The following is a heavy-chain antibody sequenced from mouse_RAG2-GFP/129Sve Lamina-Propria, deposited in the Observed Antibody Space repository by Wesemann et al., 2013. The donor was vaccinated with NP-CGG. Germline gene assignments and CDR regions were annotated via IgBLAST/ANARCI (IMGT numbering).Heavy chain of an antibody. V-gene: IGHV1-7*01. CDR2: INPSSGYT. CDR1: GYTFTSYW. J-gene: IGHJ2*01. Sequence: SVKLSCKASGYTFTSYWMHWVKQRPGQGLEWIGYINPSSGYTKYNQKFKDKATLTADKSSSTAYMQLSSLTYEDSAVYYCASHYYGSSYFDYWGQGTTLTVSS. CDR3: ASHYYGSSYFDY. D-gene: IGHD1-1*01.